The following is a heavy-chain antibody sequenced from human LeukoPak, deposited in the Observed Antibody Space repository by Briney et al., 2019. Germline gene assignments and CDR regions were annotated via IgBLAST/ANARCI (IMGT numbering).Heavy chain of an antibody. D-gene: IGHD3-10*01. CDR2: ISSNGGST. CDR1: GFTFSSYA. J-gene: IGHJ3*02. Sequence: GGSLRLSCAASGFTFSSYAMHWVRQAPGKGLEYVSAISSNGGSTYYANSVKGRFTISRDNSKNTLYLQMGSLRAGDMAVYYCARDQVYYGSGYNAFDIWGQGTMVTVSS. V-gene: IGHV3-64*01. CDR3: ARDQVYYGSGYNAFDI.